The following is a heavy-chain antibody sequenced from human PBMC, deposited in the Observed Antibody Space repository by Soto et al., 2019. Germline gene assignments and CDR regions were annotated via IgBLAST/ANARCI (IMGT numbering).Heavy chain of an antibody. Sequence: QVQLVQSGAEVKKPGASVKVSCKASGYTFTSYGISWVRQAPGQGLEWMGWISAYNGNTNYAQKLQGRVTMTTDTSTSTAYMELRSLRSDDTAVYYCARNPRAAADRLYYYYYMDVWGNGTTVTVSS. CDR2: ISAYNGNT. J-gene: IGHJ6*03. CDR3: ARNPRAAADRLYYYYYMDV. V-gene: IGHV1-18*01. CDR1: GYTFTSYG. D-gene: IGHD6-13*01.